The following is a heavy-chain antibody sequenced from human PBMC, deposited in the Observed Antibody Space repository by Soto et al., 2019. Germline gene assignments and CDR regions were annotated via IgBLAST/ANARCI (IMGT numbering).Heavy chain of an antibody. CDR1: GFTFSDYY. CDR2: ISSSGSTI. Sequence: QVQLVESGGGLVKPGGSLRLSCAASGFTFSDYYMSWIRQAPGKGLEWVSYISSSGSTIYYADSVKGRFTISRHNAKNSQYLQMNSVSAEDAAVYYCARHSSSWYEDWFDSWGQGTLVTVSS. CDR3: ARHSSSWYEDWFDS. J-gene: IGHJ5*01. V-gene: IGHV3-11*01. D-gene: IGHD6-13*01.